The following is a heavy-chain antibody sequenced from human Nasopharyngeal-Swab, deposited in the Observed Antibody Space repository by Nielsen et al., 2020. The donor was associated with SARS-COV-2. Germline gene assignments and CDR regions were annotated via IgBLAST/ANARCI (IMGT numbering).Heavy chain of an antibody. CDR2: IYSGGST. D-gene: IGHD2-2*02. Sequence: GESLKISCAASGFTVSSNYMSWVRQAPGKGLEWVSVIYSGGSTYYADSVKGRFTISRDNSKNTLYLQMNSLRAEDTAVYYCAKSVCSGTNCYSYYYYMDVWGKGTTVTVSS. J-gene: IGHJ6*03. CDR1: GFTVSSNY. V-gene: IGHV3-53*01. CDR3: AKSVCSGTNCYSYYYYMDV.